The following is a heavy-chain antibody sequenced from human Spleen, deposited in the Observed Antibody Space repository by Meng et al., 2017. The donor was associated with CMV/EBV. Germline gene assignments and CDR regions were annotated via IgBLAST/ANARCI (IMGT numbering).Heavy chain of an antibody. J-gene: IGHJ6*02. CDR3: ARPQESPRM. CDR1: GFTFSSYS. Sequence: GESLKISCVASGFTFSSYSMNWVRQAPGKGLEWVSSITGDGSYTHYANSVRGRFTISRDNARNSLYLQMNSLGAEDTAVYYCARPQESPRMWGQGTAVTVS. CDR2: ITGDGSYT. V-gene: IGHV3-21*01.